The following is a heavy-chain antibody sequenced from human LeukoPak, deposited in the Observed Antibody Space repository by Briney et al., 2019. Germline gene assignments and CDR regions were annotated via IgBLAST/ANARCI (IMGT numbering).Heavy chain of an antibody. D-gene: IGHD3-22*01. V-gene: IGHV1-2*02. CDR1: GYTFTGYY. CDR3: ARADPFFDSSGYHYAFDI. J-gene: IGHJ3*02. CDR2: INPNSGGT. Sequence: RAPVKVFCKASGYTFTGYYMHWVRQAPRQGLEWMGWINPNSGGTNYAQQLQGRITMTRDTYISTAYMELGRLRSHDTAVYYCARADPFFDSSGYHYAFDIWGQGTMVTVSS.